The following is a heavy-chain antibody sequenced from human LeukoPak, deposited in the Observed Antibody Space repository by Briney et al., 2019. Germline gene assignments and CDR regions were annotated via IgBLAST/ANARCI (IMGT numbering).Heavy chain of an antibody. CDR3: AREGYDFWSGHINNWFDP. CDR2: IYYSGGT. Sequence: PSETLSLTCTVSGGSISSYYWSWIRQPPGKGLEWIGYIYYSGGTNYNPSLKSRVTISVDMSKNQFSLKLSSVTAADTAVYYCAREGYDFWSGHINNWFDPWGQGTLVTVSS. J-gene: IGHJ5*02. D-gene: IGHD3-3*01. CDR1: GGSISSYY. V-gene: IGHV4-59*01.